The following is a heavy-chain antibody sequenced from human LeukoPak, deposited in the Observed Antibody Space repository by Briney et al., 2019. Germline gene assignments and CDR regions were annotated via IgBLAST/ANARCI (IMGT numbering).Heavy chain of an antibody. CDR2: ISGSGGST. D-gene: IGHD3-3*01. CDR1: GFTFSSYA. V-gene: IGHV3-23*01. J-gene: IGHJ5*02. Sequence: GGSLRLSCAASGFTFSSYAMSWVRQAPGKGLEWVSAISGSGGSTYYADSVKGRFTISRDNSKNTLYLQMNSLRAEDTAVYYCARESGVTIFGVVYNWFDPWGQGTLVTVSS. CDR3: ARESGVTIFGVVYNWFDP.